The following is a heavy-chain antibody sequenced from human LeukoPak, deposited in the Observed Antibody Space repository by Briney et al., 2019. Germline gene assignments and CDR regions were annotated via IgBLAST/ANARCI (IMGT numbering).Heavy chain of an antibody. CDR1: GFTFSSYA. CDR2: ISGSDDST. D-gene: IGHD6-13*01. V-gene: IGHV3-23*01. Sequence: GSLRLSCAASGFTFSSYAMSWVRQAPGKGLEWVSAISGSDDSTYYGDSVKGRFTISRDNSKNTLYLQMNSLRAEDTAVYYCAKTRPLDSSSWSHGDYWGQGTLVTVSS. J-gene: IGHJ4*02. CDR3: AKTRPLDSSSWSHGDY.